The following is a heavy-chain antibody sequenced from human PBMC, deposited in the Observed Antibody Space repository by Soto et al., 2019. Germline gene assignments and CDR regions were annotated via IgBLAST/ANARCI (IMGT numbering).Heavy chain of an antibody. CDR1: GGSFSGYY. V-gene: IGHV4-34*01. D-gene: IGHD5-18*01. CDR3: ARAGPFGYSYSYVYYSYCIHV. CDR2: INHSGST. J-gene: IGHJ6*02. Sequence: SETLSLTCAVYGGSFSGYYWSWIRQPPGKGLEWIGEINHSGSTNYNPSLKGRVTISVDTSKNQFSLKLSSVTAADTAVYYCARAGPFGYSYSYVYYSYCIHVCDQGTTVTVSS.